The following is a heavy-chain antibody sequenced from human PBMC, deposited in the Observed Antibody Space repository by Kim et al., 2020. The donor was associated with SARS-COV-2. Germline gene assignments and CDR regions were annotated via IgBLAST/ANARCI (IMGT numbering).Heavy chain of an antibody. CDR1: GASISNSGYY. D-gene: IGHD2-21*02. CDR3: ARLFRGTAIQCLGLFHFDY. J-gene: IGHJ4*02. V-gene: IGHV4-39*01. Sequence: SETLSLTCTVSGASISNSGYYWGWIRQPPGKGLEWIGNVYYTGSTYYNPSLKSRVTISVDTSKNQFSLKLTSVTAADTAVYYCARLFRGTAIQCLGLFHFDYCGQGTLVSVSS. CDR2: VYYTGST.